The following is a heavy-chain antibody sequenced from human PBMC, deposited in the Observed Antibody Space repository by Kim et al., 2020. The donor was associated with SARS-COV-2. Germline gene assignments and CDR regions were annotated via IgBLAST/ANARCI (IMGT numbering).Heavy chain of an antibody. J-gene: IGHJ4*02. CDR1: GGSISSYY. D-gene: IGHD3-22*01. CDR2: IYYSGST. CDR3: ARDPMGYYYDSSGSYFDY. Sequence: SETLSLTCTVSGGSISSYYWSWIRQPPGKGLEWIGYIYYSGSTNYNPSLKSRVTISVDTSKNQFSLKLSSVTAADTAVYYCARDPMGYYYDSSGSYFDYWGRGALVTVSS. V-gene: IGHV4-59*01.